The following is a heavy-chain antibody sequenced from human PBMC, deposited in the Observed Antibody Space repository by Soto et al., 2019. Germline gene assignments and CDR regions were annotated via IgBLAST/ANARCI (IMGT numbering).Heavy chain of an antibody. CDR3: AKGAWEIAVAGIAHYYYYMDV. D-gene: IGHD6-19*01. Sequence: GGSLRLSCAASGFTFSSYAMSWVRQAPGKGLEWVSAISGSGGSTYYADSVKGRFTISRDNSKNTLYLQMNSLRAEDTAVYYCAKGAWEIAVAGIAHYYYYMDVWGKGTTVTVSS. CDR1: GFTFSSYA. CDR2: ISGSGGST. V-gene: IGHV3-23*01. J-gene: IGHJ6*03.